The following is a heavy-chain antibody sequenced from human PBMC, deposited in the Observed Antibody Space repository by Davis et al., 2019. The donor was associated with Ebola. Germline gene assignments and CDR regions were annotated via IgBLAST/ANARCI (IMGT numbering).Heavy chain of an antibody. CDR2: INTSDGFT. CDR1: GYRFTSYY. V-gene: IGHV1-46*01. Sequence: ASVKVSCKASGYRFTSYYMHWGRQDPGHGLVWWVTINTSDGFTSYAQDFQGRVTMTRATSTSTVHMDLRSLRSEDTAVYYCGKGKLEELAYWGQGTLVTVSS. J-gene: IGHJ4*02. CDR3: GKGKLEELAY. D-gene: IGHD1/OR15-1a*01.